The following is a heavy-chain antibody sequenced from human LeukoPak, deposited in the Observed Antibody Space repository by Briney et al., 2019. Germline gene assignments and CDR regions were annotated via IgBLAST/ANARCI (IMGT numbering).Heavy chain of an antibody. J-gene: IGHJ4*02. CDR3: ASLHYSSGWKTWGYYFDY. Sequence: GGSLRLSCAASGFTFSSYNMNWVREAPGKGLERVSSISSSSSYIYHADSVKGRFTISRDNAKNSLYLQMNSLRAEDTAIYYCASLHYSSGWKTWGYYFDYWGQGTLVTVSS. D-gene: IGHD6-19*01. CDR2: ISSSSSYI. CDR1: GFTFSSYN. V-gene: IGHV3-21*01.